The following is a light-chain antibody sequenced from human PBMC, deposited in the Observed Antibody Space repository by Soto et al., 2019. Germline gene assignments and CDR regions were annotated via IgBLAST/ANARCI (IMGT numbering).Light chain of an antibody. CDR1: QSVSSNY. CDR3: QQYGTSPQT. J-gene: IGKJ5*01. Sequence: EIVLTQSPGTLSLSPGERATLSCRASQSVSSNYLAWYQQKPGQAPRLLIYDASSRATGIPDRFSGSGSGTDFNLTISRLEPEDLAVYYCQQYGTSPQTFGQGTRLEI. CDR2: DAS. V-gene: IGKV3-20*01.